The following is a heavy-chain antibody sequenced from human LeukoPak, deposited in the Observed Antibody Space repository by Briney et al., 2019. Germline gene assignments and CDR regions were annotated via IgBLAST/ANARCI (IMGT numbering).Heavy chain of an antibody. CDR3: TKDRGYSFIGAMDA. V-gene: IGHV3-30*02. Sequence: GRSLRLSCVASGFAFWSHGMHWVRQVPGQGLQWVVSVWYDGSNKYYADFAQGRLIISRDNPKNTLYLEMNSLRVEDTAVYFCTKDRGYSFIGAMDAWGQGTTVSVSS. D-gene: IGHD5-12*01. J-gene: IGHJ6*02. CDR2: VWYDGSNK. CDR1: GFAFWSHG.